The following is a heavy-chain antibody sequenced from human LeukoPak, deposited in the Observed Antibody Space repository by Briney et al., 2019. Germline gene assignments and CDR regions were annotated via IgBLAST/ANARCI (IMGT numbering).Heavy chain of an antibody. D-gene: IGHD5-12*01. CDR1: GGSISSSSYY. CDR2: IYYSGST. Sequence: SETLSLTCTVSGGSISSSSYYWGWIRQPPGKGLEWIGSIYYSGSTYYNPSLKSRVTISVDTSKNQFSPKLSSVTAADTAVYYCARLLGDSGYDFPYFDYWGQGTLVTVSS. CDR3: ARLLGDSGYDFPYFDY. J-gene: IGHJ4*02. V-gene: IGHV4-39*01.